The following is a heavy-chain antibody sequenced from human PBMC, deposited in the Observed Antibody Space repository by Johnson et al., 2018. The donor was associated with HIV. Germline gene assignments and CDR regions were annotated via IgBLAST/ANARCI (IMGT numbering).Heavy chain of an antibody. J-gene: IGHJ3*02. CDR1: GFTFSDYY. CDR2: ISSGGSST. D-gene: IGHD3-22*01. V-gene: IGHV3-11*04. CDR3: ARDFGYYYDRWAFDI. Sequence: QVQLVESGGGLVQPGGSLRLSCAASGFTFSDYYMSWIRQAPGKGLEWVSYISSGGSSTYYADSVKGRFTISRDNSKNTLYLQMNSLRVEDTAVYYCARDFGYYYDRWAFDIWGQGTMVTVSS.